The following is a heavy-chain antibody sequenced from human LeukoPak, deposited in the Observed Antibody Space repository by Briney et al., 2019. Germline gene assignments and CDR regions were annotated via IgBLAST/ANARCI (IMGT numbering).Heavy chain of an antibody. D-gene: IGHD7-27*01. CDR3: ARTGILLDQYYFDS. CDR1: GFTFTSSA. V-gene: IGHV1-58*01. J-gene: IGHJ4*02. Sequence: SVKVSCKASGFTFTSSAVQWVRQARGQRLEWIGWIVVGSGNTNYAQKFQERVTMTRDTSTSTVYMELSSLRSEDTAVHYCARTGILLDQYYFDSWGQGTLVTVSS. CDR2: IVVGSGNT.